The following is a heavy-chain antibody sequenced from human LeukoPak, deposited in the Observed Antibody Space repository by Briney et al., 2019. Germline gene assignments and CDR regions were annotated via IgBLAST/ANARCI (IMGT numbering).Heavy chain of an antibody. CDR3: ARDAVRRDGYPGAFDY. Sequence: PGGSLRLSCAASGFTFSSYAMHWVRQAPGKGLEWVAVISYDGSNKYYADSVKGRFTISRDNSKNTLYLQMIRLRAEDPAVYYCARDAVRRDGYPGAFDYWGQGTLVTVSS. CDR1: GFTFSSYA. V-gene: IGHV3-30-3*01. CDR2: ISYDGSNK. J-gene: IGHJ4*02. D-gene: IGHD5-24*01.